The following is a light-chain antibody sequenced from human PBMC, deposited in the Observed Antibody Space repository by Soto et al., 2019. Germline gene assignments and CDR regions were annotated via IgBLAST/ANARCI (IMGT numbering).Light chain of an antibody. CDR2: EVT. CDR3: FSFIRSSTLQ. J-gene: IGLJ3*02. CDR1: SSDVGGYNY. V-gene: IGLV2-14*01. Sequence: QSALTQPASVSGSPGQSITISCTGTSSDVGGYNYVSWYQQHPGKAPKLLIYEVTNRPSGVSYRFSGSKSGNTASLTISGLQAEDEADYYCFSFIRSSTLQFGGGTKVTVL.